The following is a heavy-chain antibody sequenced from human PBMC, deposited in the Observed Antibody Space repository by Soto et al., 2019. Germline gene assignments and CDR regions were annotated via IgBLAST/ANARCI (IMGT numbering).Heavy chain of an antibody. D-gene: IGHD1-1*01. CDR2: IKSNPDGGTV. CDR1: GFTFNNAW. V-gene: IGHV3-15*01. J-gene: IGHJ4*02. Sequence: EVQLVESGGGLVKPGGSLRLSCAASGFTFNNAWMSWVRQPPGRGLEWVGGIKSNPDGGTVDYAAPVNGRFTISRDDSKNTVYLQMNSLKTEDTAVYYCATDLKTGTERGKFDYWGQGTLVTVSS. CDR3: ATDLKTGTERGKFDY.